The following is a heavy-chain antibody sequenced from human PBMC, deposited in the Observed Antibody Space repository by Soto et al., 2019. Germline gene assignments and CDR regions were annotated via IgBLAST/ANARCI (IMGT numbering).Heavy chain of an antibody. Sequence: SETLSLTCPVSGGSISSGGYYWSWIRQHPGKGLEWIGYIYYSGSTYYNPSLKSRVTISVDTSKNQFSLKLSSVTAADTAVYYCARERADIVTGTPGHLDYCGQVTLVTVS. J-gene: IGHJ4*02. CDR3: ARERADIVTGTPGHLDY. V-gene: IGHV4-31*03. D-gene: IGHD2-15*01. CDR1: GGSISSGGYY. CDR2: IYYSGST.